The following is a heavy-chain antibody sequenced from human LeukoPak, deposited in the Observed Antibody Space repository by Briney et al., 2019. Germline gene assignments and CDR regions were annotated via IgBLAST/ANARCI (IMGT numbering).Heavy chain of an antibody. D-gene: IGHD3-10*01. J-gene: IGHJ5*02. CDR1: GFTFNDYG. V-gene: IGHV3-30*03. CDR3: ARDATYYGSGSYYQGFDP. CDR2: ISYDGSDK. Sequence: GGSLRLSCAASGFTFNDYGMHWVRQAPGKGLEWVAVISYDGSDKYYADSVKGRFTISRDNSKNTLYLQVNSLRTEDTAVYYCARDATYYGSGSYYQGFDPWGQGTLVTVSS.